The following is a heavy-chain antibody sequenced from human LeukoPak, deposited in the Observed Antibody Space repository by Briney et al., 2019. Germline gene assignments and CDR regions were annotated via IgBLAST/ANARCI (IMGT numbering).Heavy chain of an antibody. CDR3: ARGYCSGGSCYSIDY. V-gene: IGHV1-69*06. D-gene: IGHD2-15*01. J-gene: IGHJ4*02. CDR2: IIPIFGTA. CDR1: GGTFISYA. Sequence: SVKVSCKASGGTFISYAISWVRQAPGQGLEWMGGIIPIFGTANYAQKFQGRVTITADKSTSTAYMELRSLRSDDTAVYYCARGYCSGGSCYSIDYWGQGTLVTVSS.